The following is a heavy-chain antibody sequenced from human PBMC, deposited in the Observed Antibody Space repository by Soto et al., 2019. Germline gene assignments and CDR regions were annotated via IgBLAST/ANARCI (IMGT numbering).Heavy chain of an antibody. CDR3: ARQVAAHPGTYYYGMDV. Sequence: PGESLKISCKGSGYSFTSYWIGWVRQMPGKGLEWMGIIYPGDSDTRYSPSFQGQVTTSADKSISTAYLQWSSLKASDTAMYYCARQVAAHPGTYYYGMDVWGQGTTVTVSS. V-gene: IGHV5-51*01. J-gene: IGHJ6*02. CDR2: IYPGDSDT. CDR1: GYSFTSYW. D-gene: IGHD6-6*01.